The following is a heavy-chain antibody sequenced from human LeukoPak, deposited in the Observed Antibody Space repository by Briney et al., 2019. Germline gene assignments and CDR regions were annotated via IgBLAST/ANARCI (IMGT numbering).Heavy chain of an antibody. D-gene: IGHD3-22*01. CDR3: TRDGRRLRAFDI. CDR1: GFTFGDYA. CDR2: IRSKAYGGTT. J-gene: IGHJ3*02. V-gene: IGHV3-49*04. Sequence: GRSLRLSCTASGFTFGDYAMSWVRQAPGKGLEWVGFIRSKAYGGTTEYAASVKGRFTISRDDSKSIAHLQMNSLKTEDTAVYYCTRDGRRLRAFDIWGQGTMVTVSS.